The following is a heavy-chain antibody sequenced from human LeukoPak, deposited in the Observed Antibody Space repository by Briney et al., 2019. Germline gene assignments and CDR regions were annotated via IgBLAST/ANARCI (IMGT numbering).Heavy chain of an antibody. V-gene: IGHV5-51*01. J-gene: IGHJ4*02. Sequence: GESLKISCKGSGYSFTSYWIGWVRRMPGKGLEWMGIIYPRDPDTIYSPSFQGQVTISADKSIRTAYLQWSSLTASDTAMYYCARGERAMATRKAGFDYWGQGTLVTVSS. CDR2: IYPRDPDT. CDR3: ARGERAMATRKAGFDY. CDR1: GYSFTSYW. D-gene: IGHD5-24*01.